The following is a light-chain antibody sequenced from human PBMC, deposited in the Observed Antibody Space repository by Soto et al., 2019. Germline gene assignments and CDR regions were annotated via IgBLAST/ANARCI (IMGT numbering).Light chain of an antibody. J-gene: IGKJ2*01. Sequence: DIPMTQSPSSLSASVGDRVTITCRASQGLSNYLAWYQQKPGKVPKLLIYAASTLHSGVPSRFSGSASGTDFTLTISSLQPEDVATYYCQKYNSARYTFGQGTKLEIK. V-gene: IGKV1-27*01. CDR1: QGLSNY. CDR2: AAS. CDR3: QKYNSARYT.